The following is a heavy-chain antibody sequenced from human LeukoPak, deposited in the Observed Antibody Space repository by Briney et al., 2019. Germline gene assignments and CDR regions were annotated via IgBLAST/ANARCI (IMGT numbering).Heavy chain of an antibody. J-gene: IGHJ3*02. Sequence: ASVKVSCKASGYTFTSYYMHWVRQAPGQGLEWMGIINPSGGSTSYAQKFQGRVTMTRDTSTSTVYMELSSLRSEDTAVYYCARASIVVVTKKGAFDIWGQGTMVTVSS. V-gene: IGHV1-46*01. CDR1: GYTFTSYY. D-gene: IGHD3-22*01. CDR3: ARASIVVVTKKGAFDI. CDR2: INPSGGST.